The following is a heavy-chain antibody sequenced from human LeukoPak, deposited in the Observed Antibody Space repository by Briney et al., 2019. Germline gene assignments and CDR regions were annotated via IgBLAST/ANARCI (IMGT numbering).Heavy chain of an antibody. J-gene: IGHJ4*02. Sequence: GGSLRLSCAASEFIFSDDAMGWVRQAPGKGLEWVSTIDKTTYPTFYADSVKGRFTISRDNSKNTLYLQMNSLRTEDTAVYFCAKFEGATIPGWFNDYWGQGILVTVSP. CDR2: IDKTTYPT. CDR3: AKFEGATIPGWFNDY. CDR1: EFIFSDDA. V-gene: IGHV3-23*05. D-gene: IGHD6-19*01.